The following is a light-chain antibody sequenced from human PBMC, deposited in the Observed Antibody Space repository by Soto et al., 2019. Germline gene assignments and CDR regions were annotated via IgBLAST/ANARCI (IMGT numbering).Light chain of an antibody. Sequence: QSALTQPASVSGSPGQSITISCTGTSSDVGSYNLVSWYQQHPGKAPKLMIYEGSKRPSGVSNRFSGSKSGNTASLTISGLQAEDEADYYCCSYAGSSTSYDVFGTGTQLTVL. CDR1: SSDVGSYNL. V-gene: IGLV2-23*01. CDR2: EGS. CDR3: CSYAGSSTSYDV. J-gene: IGLJ1*01.